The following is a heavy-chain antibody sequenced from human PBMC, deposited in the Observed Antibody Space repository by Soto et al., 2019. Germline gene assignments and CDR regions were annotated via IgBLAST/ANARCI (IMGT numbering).Heavy chain of an antibody. J-gene: IGHJ4*02. V-gene: IGHV1-69*13. CDR1: GGTFSSYA. D-gene: IGHD2-2*01. CDR2: IIPIFGTA. CDR3: ARDLNGPQPLDY. Sequence: GASVKVSCKASGGTFSSYAISWVRQAPGQGLEWMGGIIPIFGTANYAQKFQGRVTITADESTSTAYMELSSLRSEDTAMYYCARDLNGPQPLDYWGQGTLVTVSS.